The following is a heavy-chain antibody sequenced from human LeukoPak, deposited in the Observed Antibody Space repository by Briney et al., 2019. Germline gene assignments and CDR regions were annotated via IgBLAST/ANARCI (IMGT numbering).Heavy chain of an antibody. V-gene: IGHV3-74*01. J-gene: IGHJ4*02. CDR1: GFTFSNAW. CDR2: ISTDGAKT. CDR3: ARDGYGFGAFDY. D-gene: IGHD5-18*01. Sequence: GGSLRLSCAASGFTFSNAWIHWVRQAPGKGLVWVSCISTDGAKTIYADSVKGRFTISRDNAKNTLFLQMNSLRAEDTAVYYCARDGYGFGAFDYWGQGTLVTVSS.